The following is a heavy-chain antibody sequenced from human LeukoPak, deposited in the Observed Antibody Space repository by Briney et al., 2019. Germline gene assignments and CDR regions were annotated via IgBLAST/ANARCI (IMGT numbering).Heavy chain of an antibody. Sequence: GGSLRLSCAASGFTIRNYWMSWVRQAPGKGLEWVANIKQDGSEKYYVDSVKGRFTISRDNAKNSLYLQMNSLRAEDTAVYYCAMDLSRTTVTTDLGIDYWGQGTLVTVSS. CDR3: AMDLSRTTVTTDLGIDY. CDR2: IKQDGSEK. J-gene: IGHJ4*02. D-gene: IGHD4-17*01. V-gene: IGHV3-7*04. CDR1: GFTIRNYW.